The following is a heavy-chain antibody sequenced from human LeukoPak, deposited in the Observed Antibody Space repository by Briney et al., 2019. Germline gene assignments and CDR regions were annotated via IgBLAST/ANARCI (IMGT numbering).Heavy chain of an antibody. V-gene: IGHV4-4*07. CDR3: ARGGVVGAERAFDI. Sequence: MTSETLSLTCTVSGGSISSYYWSWIRQPAGKGLEWIGRIYTSGSTNYNPSLKSRVTMSVDTSKNQFSLKLSSVTAADTAVYYCARGGVVGAERAFDIWGQGTMVTVSS. CDR2: IYTSGST. D-gene: IGHD1-26*01. CDR1: GGSISSYY. J-gene: IGHJ3*02.